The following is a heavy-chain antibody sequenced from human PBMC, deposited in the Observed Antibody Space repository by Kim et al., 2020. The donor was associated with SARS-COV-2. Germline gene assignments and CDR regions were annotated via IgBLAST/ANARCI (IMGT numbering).Heavy chain of an antibody. Sequence: GGSLRLSCAASGFTFSSYGMHWVRQAPGKGLEWVAVIWYDGSNKYYADSVKGRFTISRDNSKNTLYLQMNSLRAEDTAVYYCAKDRAIVGERGYFDYWGQGTLVTVSS. J-gene: IGHJ4*02. CDR1: GFTFSSYG. D-gene: IGHD2-21*01. CDR2: IWYDGSNK. V-gene: IGHV3-33*06. CDR3: AKDRAIVGERGYFDY.